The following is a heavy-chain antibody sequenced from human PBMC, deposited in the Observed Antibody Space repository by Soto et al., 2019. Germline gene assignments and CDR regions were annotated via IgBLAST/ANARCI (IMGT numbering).Heavy chain of an antibody. Sequence: KPSETLSLTCTVSVSSISSSSYYWGWIRQPPGKGLEWIGSIYYSGSTYYNTSLKSRVTISVDTSKNQFSLKLSSVTAADKAVYGGARQVNDFWSVTHTNYFDYWAREPWSPSPQ. CDR2: IYYSGST. V-gene: IGHV4-39*01. D-gene: IGHD3-3*01. CDR3: ARQVNDFWSVTHTNYFDY. CDR1: VSSISSSSYY. J-gene: IGHJ4*02.